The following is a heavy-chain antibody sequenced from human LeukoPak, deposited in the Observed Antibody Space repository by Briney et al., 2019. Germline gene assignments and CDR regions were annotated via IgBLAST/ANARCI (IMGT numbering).Heavy chain of an antibody. CDR2: ISAYNGNT. CDR1: GYTFTSYG. Sequence: ASVKVSCKASGYTFTSYGIGWVRQAPGQGLEWMGWISAYNGNTNYAQKLQGRVTMTTDTSTSTAYMELRSLRSDDTAVYYCARDALGIAAAGTGSYFQHWGQGTLVTVSS. J-gene: IGHJ1*01. D-gene: IGHD6-13*01. V-gene: IGHV1-18*01. CDR3: ARDALGIAAAGTGSYFQH.